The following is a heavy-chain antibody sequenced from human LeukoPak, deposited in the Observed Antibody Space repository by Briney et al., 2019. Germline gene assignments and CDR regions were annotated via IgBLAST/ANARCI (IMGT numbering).Heavy chain of an antibody. D-gene: IGHD3-9*01. J-gene: IGHJ4*02. CDR2: IIPIFGTA. V-gene: IGHV1-69*01. CDR3: ARDYYDILTGYYNPSGNDY. CDR1: GGTFSSYA. Sequence: SVKVSCKASGGTFSSYAISWVRQAPGQGLERMGGIIPIFGTANYAQKFQGRVTITADESTSTAYMELSSLRSEDTAVYYCARDYYDILTGYYNPSGNDYWGQGTLVTVSS.